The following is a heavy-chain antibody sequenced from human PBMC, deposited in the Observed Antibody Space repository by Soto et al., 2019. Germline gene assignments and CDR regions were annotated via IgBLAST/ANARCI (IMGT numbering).Heavy chain of an antibody. Sequence: QVQLQESGPGLVKPSQTLSLTCTVSGGSISSGGYYWSWIRQHPGKGLEWIGYIYYSGSTYYNPSLKSRVTVSVDTSKNQFSLRLSSVTAADTAVYYCARGLHIRGYSYGAWDYWGQGTLVTVSS. V-gene: IGHV4-31*03. D-gene: IGHD5-18*01. J-gene: IGHJ4*02. CDR1: GGSISSGGYY. CDR3: ARGLHIRGYSYGAWDY. CDR2: IYYSGST.